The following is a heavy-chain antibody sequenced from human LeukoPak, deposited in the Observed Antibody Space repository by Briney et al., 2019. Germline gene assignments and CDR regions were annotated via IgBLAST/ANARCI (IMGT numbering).Heavy chain of an antibody. D-gene: IGHD3-16*01. Sequence: SETLSLTCTVSGGSISSSSYYWGWLRQPPGKGLEWIGSIYFSGTTYYNPSLKSRVTISVDTSKNQFSLKLSSVTAADTAVYYCARHSRSNYDYVWGSSSLYYFDYWGQGTLVTVSS. CDR1: GGSISSSSYY. CDR3: ARHSRSNYDYVWGSSSLYYFDY. J-gene: IGHJ4*02. V-gene: IGHV4-39*01. CDR2: IYFSGTT.